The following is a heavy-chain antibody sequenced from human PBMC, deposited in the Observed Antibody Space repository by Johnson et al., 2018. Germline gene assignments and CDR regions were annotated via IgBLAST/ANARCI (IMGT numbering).Heavy chain of an antibody. CDR2: ISSSGSTI. CDR3: ARGVAGYDSSGYYFDYYYYYYMDV. J-gene: IGHJ6*03. Sequence: EVQLVESGGGLIQPGGSLRLSCAASGFTVSSYSMNWVRQAPGKGLEWVSSISSSGSTIYYADSVKGRFTIPRDNAKNSLYLQMNSLRAEDTAVYYCARGVAGYDSSGYYFDYYYYYYMDVWGKGTTVTVSS. CDR1: GFTVSSYS. D-gene: IGHD3-22*01. V-gene: IGHV3-48*04.